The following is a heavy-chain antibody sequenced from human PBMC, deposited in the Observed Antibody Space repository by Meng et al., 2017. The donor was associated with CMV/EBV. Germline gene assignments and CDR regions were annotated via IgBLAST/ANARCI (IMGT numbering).Heavy chain of an antibody. CDR1: GYTFTGYY. Sequence: SVKVSCKASGYTFTGYYMHWVRQAPGQGLEWMGGIIPIFGTANYAQKFQGRVTITTDESTSTAYMELSSLRSEDTAVYYCARWGYCSSTSCTRGYFDYWGQGTLVTVSS. V-gene: IGHV1-69*05. CDR3: ARWGYCSSTSCTRGYFDY. J-gene: IGHJ4*02. D-gene: IGHD2-2*01. CDR2: IIPIFGTA.